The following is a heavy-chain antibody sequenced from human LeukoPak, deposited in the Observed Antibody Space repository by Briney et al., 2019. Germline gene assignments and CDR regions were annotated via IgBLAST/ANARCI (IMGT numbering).Heavy chain of an antibody. CDR3: ASSGREYYYDSSGYARWFDP. V-gene: IGHV3-30*04. D-gene: IGHD3-22*01. J-gene: IGHJ5*02. CDR1: GFTFSSYA. Sequence: GGSLRLSCAASGFTFSSYAMHWVRQAPGKGLEWVAVISYDGSNKYYADSVKGRITISRDNSNNTLYLHLNRLRAEDTAVYYCASSGREYYYDSSGYARWFDPWGQGTLVTVSS. CDR2: ISYDGSNK.